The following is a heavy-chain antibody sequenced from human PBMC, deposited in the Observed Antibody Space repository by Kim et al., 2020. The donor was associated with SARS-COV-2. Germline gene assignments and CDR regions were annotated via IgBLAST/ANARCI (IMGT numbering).Heavy chain of an antibody. J-gene: IGHJ4*02. CDR3: ATPRYCSGGSCYRFDY. Sequence: ASVKVSCKVSGYTLTELSMHWVRQAPGKGLEWMGGFDPEDGETIYAQKFQGRVTMTEDTSTDTAYMELSSLRSEDTAVYYCATPRYCSGGSCYRFDYWGQGTLVTVSS. V-gene: IGHV1-24*01. D-gene: IGHD2-15*01. CDR2: FDPEDGET. CDR1: GYTLTELS.